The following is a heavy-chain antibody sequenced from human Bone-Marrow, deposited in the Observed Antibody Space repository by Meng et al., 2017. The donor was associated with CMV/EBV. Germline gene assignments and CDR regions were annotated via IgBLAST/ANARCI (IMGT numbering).Heavy chain of an antibody. CDR3: AVNYNIVTGYVTGFDY. V-gene: IGHV1-69*05. D-gene: IGHD3-9*01. J-gene: IGHJ4*02. Sequence: SSVKVSRKASGGTFSHYGFTWVRQAPGQGLEFMGGIIPIYSTPNYAQKFRGRVTISTDESTSTAYMEINRLKSEDTAMYYCAVNYNIVTGYVTGFDYWGQGTLVTVSS. CDR1: GGTFSHYG. CDR2: IIPIYSTP.